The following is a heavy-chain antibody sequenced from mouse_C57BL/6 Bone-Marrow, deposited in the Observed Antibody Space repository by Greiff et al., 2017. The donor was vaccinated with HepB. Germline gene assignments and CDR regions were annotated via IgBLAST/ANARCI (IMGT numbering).Heavy chain of an antibody. J-gene: IGHJ2*01. CDR1: GYTFTSYG. CDR3: ARGYLLLRYFDY. Sequence: QVQLQQPGAELARPGASVKLSCKASGYTFTSYGISWVKQRTGQGLEWIGEIYPRSGNTYYNEKFKGKATLTADKSSSTAYMELRSLTSEDSAVYFCARGYLLLRYFDYWGQGTTLTVSS. CDR2: IYPRSGNT. D-gene: IGHD1-1*01. V-gene: IGHV1-81*01.